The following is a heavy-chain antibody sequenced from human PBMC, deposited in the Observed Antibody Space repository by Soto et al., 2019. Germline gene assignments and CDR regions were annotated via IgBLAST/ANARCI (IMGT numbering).Heavy chain of an antibody. J-gene: IGHJ3*02. CDR1: GFPFISYG. Sequence: PVESLRLSCAASGFPFISYGMHWVRQAPGKGLEWVAVISYDGSNKYYADSVKGRFTISRDNSKNTLYLQMNSLRAEDTAVYYCAKDLDSGLDAFDIWGQGTMVTVSS. D-gene: IGHD3-22*01. CDR2: ISYDGSNK. V-gene: IGHV3-30*18. CDR3: AKDLDSGLDAFDI.